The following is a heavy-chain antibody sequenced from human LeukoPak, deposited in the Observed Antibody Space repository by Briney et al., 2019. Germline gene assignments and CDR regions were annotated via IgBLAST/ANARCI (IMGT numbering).Heavy chain of an antibody. V-gene: IGHV4-39*07. J-gene: IGHJ6*03. CDR3: ARDGPGIQLWLSDYYYMDV. CDR1: GGSISSSSYY. D-gene: IGHD5-18*01. Sequence: SETLSLTCTVSGGSISSSSYYWGWIRQPPGKGLEWIGSIYYSGSTYYNPSLKSRVTISVDTSKNQFSLKLSSVTAADTAVYYCARDGPGIQLWLSDYYYMDVWGKGTTVTVSS. CDR2: IYYSGST.